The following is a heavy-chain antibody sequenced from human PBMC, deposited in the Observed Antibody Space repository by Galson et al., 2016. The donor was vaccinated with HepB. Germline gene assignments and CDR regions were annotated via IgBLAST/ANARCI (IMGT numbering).Heavy chain of an antibody. D-gene: IGHD6-19*01. CDR2: IYNSGST. Sequence: TLSLTCPVSGGSISSGDYNWSWIRQPTGQGLEWIGSIYNSGSTYYNQSLKSRITISVVTSKNQFSRKLSSVTAADTAVYYCARESDWYSGGSLDHWGQGALVIVSS. CDR3: ARESDWYSGGSLDH. J-gene: IGHJ4*02. CDR1: GGSISSGDYN. V-gene: IGHV4-30-4*01.